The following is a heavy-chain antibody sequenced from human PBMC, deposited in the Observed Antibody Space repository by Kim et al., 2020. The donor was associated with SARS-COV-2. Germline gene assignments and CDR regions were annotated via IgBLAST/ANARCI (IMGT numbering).Heavy chain of an antibody. J-gene: IGHJ4*02. V-gene: IGHV4-31*02. Sequence: SLKSRVTISVDTSKNQFSVKLSSVTAADTAVYYCARGRITIFGVVTEVDSWGQGTLGTVSS. CDR3: ARGRITIFGVVTEVDS. D-gene: IGHD3-3*01.